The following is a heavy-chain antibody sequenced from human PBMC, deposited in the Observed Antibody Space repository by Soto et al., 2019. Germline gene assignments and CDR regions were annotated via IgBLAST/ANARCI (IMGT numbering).Heavy chain of an antibody. D-gene: IGHD6-13*01. CDR1: GFTFSSYS. J-gene: IGHJ5*02. Sequence: EVQLVESGGGLVQPGGSLRLSCAASGFTFSSYSMNWVRQAPGKGLEWVSYISSSSSTIYYADSVKGRFTISRDNAKNSLYLQRNRLRAEDTAVYYCARDVAAVPPPGWFDPWGQGTLVTVSS. V-gene: IGHV3-48*01. CDR2: ISSSSSTI. CDR3: ARDVAAVPPPGWFDP.